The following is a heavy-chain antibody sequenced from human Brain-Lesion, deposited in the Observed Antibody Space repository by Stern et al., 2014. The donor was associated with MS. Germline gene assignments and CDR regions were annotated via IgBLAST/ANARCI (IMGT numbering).Heavy chain of an antibody. J-gene: IGHJ4*02. D-gene: IGHD3-22*01. CDR1: GDSISSGDNY. Sequence: QVQLQESGPGLVKPSQTLYLTCNVSGDSISSGDNYWSWIRQSPGKGLEWIGYIYYIGSTFYNPSLKSRVTISVDTSQNQFSLRLSSVTAADTAVYYCARGESSRYYYYFDYWGQGTLVTVSS. CDR2: IYYIGST. CDR3: ARGESSRYYYYFDY. V-gene: IGHV4-30-4*01.